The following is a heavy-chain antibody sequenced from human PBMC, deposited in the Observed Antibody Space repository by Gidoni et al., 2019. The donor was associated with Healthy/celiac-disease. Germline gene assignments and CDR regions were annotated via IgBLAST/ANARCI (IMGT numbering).Heavy chain of an antibody. J-gene: IGHJ4*02. CDR1: GGSISSSSYY. CDR2: IYYSGST. CDR3: ARNYYDSSGYYTVDY. D-gene: IGHD3-22*01. Sequence: QLQLQESGPGLVKPSETLSLTSTVPGGSISSSSYYWGWIRQPPGKGPEWIGSIYYSGSTYSNPSLKSRVTISVDTSKNQFSLKLSSVTAADTAVYYCARNYYDSSGYYTVDYWGQGTLVTVSS. V-gene: IGHV4-39*01.